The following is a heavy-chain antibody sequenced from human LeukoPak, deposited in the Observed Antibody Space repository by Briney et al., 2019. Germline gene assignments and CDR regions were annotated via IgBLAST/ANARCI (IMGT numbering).Heavy chain of an antibody. CDR3: ARRIAAAGTIWFDP. Sequence: GASVKVSCKASGGTFSSYAISWVRQAPGQGLEWTGGIIPIFGTANYAQKFQGRVTITTDESTSTAYMELSSLRSEDTAVYYCARRIAAAGTIWFDPWGQGTLVTVSS. D-gene: IGHD6-13*01. J-gene: IGHJ5*02. CDR1: GGTFSSYA. V-gene: IGHV1-69*05. CDR2: IIPIFGTA.